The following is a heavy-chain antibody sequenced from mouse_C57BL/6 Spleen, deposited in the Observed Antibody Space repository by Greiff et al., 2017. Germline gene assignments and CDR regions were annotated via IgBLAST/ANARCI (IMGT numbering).Heavy chain of an antibody. J-gene: IGHJ3*01. CDR1: GYTFTSYW. Sequence: VQLQQPGAELVKPGASVKMSCKASGYTFTSYWITWVKQRPGQGLEWIGDIYPGSGSTNYNEKFKSKATVTVDTSSSTAYKQLSSLTSEDSAVYYCARTDYYGSSYVAYWGQGTLVTVSA. V-gene: IGHV1-55*01. CDR3: ARTDYYGSSYVAY. CDR2: IYPGSGST. D-gene: IGHD1-1*01.